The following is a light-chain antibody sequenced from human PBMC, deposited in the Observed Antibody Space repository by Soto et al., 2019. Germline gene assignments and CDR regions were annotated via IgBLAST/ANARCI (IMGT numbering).Light chain of an antibody. CDR3: QQYNNWPLT. CDR1: QSVSSSY. V-gene: IGKV3D-15*01. Sequence: ENVFTQSPGPLSFSPGERATLSCRASQSVSSSYLAWYQQKPGQAPRLLIYDASTRATGIPARFSGSQSGTEFTLTISSLLSEDFAVYSCQQYNNWPLTFGGGTKV. CDR2: DAS. J-gene: IGKJ4*01.